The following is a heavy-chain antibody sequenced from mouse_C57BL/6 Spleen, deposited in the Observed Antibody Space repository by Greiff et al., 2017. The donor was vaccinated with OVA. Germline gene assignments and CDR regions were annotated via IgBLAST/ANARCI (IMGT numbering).Heavy chain of an antibody. D-gene: IGHD4-1*01. CDR3: AREGGLGYFDY. CDR2: IDPSDSYT. J-gene: IGHJ2*01. Sequence: VQLQQPGAELVKPGASVKLSCKASGYTFTSYWMQWVKQRPGQGLEWIGEIDPSDSYTNYNQKFKGKATLTVDTSSSTAYMQLSSLTSEDSAVYYCAREGGLGYFDYWGQGTTLTVSS. V-gene: IGHV1-50*01. CDR1: GYTFTSYW.